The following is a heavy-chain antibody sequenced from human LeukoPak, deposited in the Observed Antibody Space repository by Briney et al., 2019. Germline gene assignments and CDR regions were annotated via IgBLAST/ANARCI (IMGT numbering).Heavy chain of an antibody. D-gene: IGHD6-13*01. V-gene: IGHV4-34*01. J-gene: IGHJ4*02. CDR3: ARDSRQQLPH. CDR2: INHSGST. Sequence: SETLSLTCAVYGGSFSGYYWSWIRQPPGKGLEWIGEINHSGSTNYNPSLKSRVTISVDTSKNQFSLKLSSVTAADTAVYYCARDSRQQLPHWGQGTLVTVSS. CDR1: GGSFSGYY.